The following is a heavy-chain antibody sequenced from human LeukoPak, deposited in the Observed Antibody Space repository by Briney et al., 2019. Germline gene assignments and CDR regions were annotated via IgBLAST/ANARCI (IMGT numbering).Heavy chain of an antibody. V-gene: IGHV4-59*01. CDR1: GGSISSYY. CDR2: IYHSGST. J-gene: IGHJ5*01. Sequence: SETLSLTCTVSGGSISSYYWSWMRQPPGKGLEWIGYIYHSGSTNYNPSLKSRVTISVDTSKNQFSLNLSSVTAADTAAYYCARGSGWYYSWGQGTLVTVSS. CDR3: ARGSGWYYS. D-gene: IGHD2-15*01.